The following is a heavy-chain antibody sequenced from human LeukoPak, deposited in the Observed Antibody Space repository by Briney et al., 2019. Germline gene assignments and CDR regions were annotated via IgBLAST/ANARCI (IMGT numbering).Heavy chain of an antibody. CDR2: IYSGGST. V-gene: IGHV3-53*01. J-gene: IGHJ3*02. Sequence: GGSLRLSCAASGFTVSSNYMSWVRRAPGKGLEWGSVIYSGGSTYYADSVKGRFTISRDNSKNTLYLQMNSLRAEDTAVYYCASRIAAAGTVAFDIWGQGTMVTVSS. D-gene: IGHD6-13*01. CDR3: ASRIAAAGTVAFDI. CDR1: GFTVSSNY.